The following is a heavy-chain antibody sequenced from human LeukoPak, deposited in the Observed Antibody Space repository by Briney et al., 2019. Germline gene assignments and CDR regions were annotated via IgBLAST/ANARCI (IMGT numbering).Heavy chain of an antibody. Sequence: GASVKVSCKASGYTFTGYYMHWVRQAPGQGLEWMGWINPNSGGTSYAQKFQGWVTMTRDTSISTAYMELSRLRSDDTAAYYCAREGGPIVATIRLGYYGMDVWGQGTTVTASS. J-gene: IGHJ6*02. CDR3: AREGGPIVATIRLGYYGMDV. D-gene: IGHD5-12*01. CDR1: GYTFTGYY. CDR2: INPNSGGT. V-gene: IGHV1-2*04.